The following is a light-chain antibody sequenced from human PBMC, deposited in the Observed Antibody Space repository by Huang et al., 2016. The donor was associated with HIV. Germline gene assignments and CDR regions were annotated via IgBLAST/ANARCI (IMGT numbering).Light chain of an antibody. J-gene: IGKJ2*01. CDR3: QHRSDWSYT. CDR1: QSVRSY. CDR2: DAS. V-gene: IGKV3-11*01. Sequence: EIVLTQSPATLSLSPGERATLSCRSSQSVRSYLAWYQQKPGQAPRLLIYDASNRATGIPSRFIGIGSGTDFTLTISSLEPEDFAVYYCQHRSDWSYTFGQGTKLEIK.